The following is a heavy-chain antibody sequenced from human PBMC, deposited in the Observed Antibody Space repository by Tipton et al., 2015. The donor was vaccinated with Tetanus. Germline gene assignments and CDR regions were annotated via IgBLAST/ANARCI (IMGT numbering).Heavy chain of an antibody. CDR2: IYTSGST. Sequence: TLSLTCTVSGVSISSYYWSWIRQPAGKGLEWIGRIYTSGSTNYNPSLKSRVTMSVDTSKNQFSLKLSSVTAADTAVYYCARDSPYYDFWSGRIIADYYYYYGMDVWGQGTTVTVSS. J-gene: IGHJ6*02. CDR3: ARDSPYYDFWSGRIIADYYYYYGMDV. CDR1: GVSISSYY. V-gene: IGHV4-4*07. D-gene: IGHD3-3*01.